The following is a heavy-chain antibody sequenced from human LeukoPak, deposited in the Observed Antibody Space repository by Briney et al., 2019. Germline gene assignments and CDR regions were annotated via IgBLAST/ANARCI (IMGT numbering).Heavy chain of an antibody. V-gene: IGHV1-2*02. J-gene: IGHJ5*02. Sequence: ASVKVSCKASGYTFTGYYMHWVRQAPGQGLEWMGWMNPNSGVTNYAEKFQGRVTMTRDTSITTAYMDLSSLRSDDTAVYYCASLSLAAWGQGTLVTVSS. CDR1: GYTFTGYY. CDR2: MNPNSGVT. CDR3: ASLSLAA.